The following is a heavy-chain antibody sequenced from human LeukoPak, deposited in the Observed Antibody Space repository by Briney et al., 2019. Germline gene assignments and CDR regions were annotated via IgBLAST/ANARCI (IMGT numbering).Heavy chain of an antibody. CDR2: IYYSGST. CDR3: ARRSSSEPNYYYYYYMDV. V-gene: IGHV4-59*11. D-gene: IGHD6-6*01. Sequence: SETLSLTCTVSGGSISSHYWSWIRQPPGKGLEWIGYIYYSGSTNYNPSLKSRVTISVDTSKNQFSLKLNSLTAADTAVYYCARRSSSEPNYYYYYYMDVWGKGTTVTVSS. CDR1: GGSISSHY. J-gene: IGHJ6*03.